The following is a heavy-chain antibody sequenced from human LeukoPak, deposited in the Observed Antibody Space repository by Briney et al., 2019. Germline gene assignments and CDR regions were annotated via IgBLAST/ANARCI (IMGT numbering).Heavy chain of an antibody. CDR1: GFTFSSYA. CDR3: AKALPLEYSVPYFDY. Sequence: GGSLRLSCAASGFTFSSYAMSWVRQAPGKGLEWVSAISGSGGSTCYADSVKGRFTISRDNSKNTLYLQMNSLRAEDTAVYYCAKALPLEYSVPYFDYWGQGTLVTVSS. D-gene: IGHD1-1*01. CDR2: ISGSGGST. J-gene: IGHJ4*02. V-gene: IGHV3-23*01.